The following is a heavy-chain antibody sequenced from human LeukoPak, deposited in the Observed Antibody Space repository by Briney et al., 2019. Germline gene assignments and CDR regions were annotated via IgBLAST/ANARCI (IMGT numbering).Heavy chain of an antibody. CDR2: ISSSSSTI. D-gene: IGHD5-18*01. V-gene: IGHV3-48*04. CDR3: ASWDTAMVDDI. J-gene: IGHJ3*02. Sequence: GGSLRLSCAASGFTFSSYSMSWVRQAPGKGLEWVSYISSSSSTIYHADSVKGRFSISRDNAKNSLYLQMNSLRAEDTAVYYCASWDTAMVDDIWGQGTMVTVSS. CDR1: GFTFSSYS.